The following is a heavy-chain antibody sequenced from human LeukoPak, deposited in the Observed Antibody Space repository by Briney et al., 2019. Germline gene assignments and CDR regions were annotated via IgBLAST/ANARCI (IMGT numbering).Heavy chain of an antibody. CDR3: ARDQLWLKSENYYYYGMDV. Sequence: GGSLRLSCAASGFTFSSYWMSWVRQAPGKGLEWVANIKQDGSEKYYVDSAKGRFTISRDNAKNSLYLQMNSLRAEDTAVYYCARDQLWLKSENYYYYGMDVWGQGTTVTVSS. V-gene: IGHV3-7*01. D-gene: IGHD6-19*01. J-gene: IGHJ6*02. CDR2: IKQDGSEK. CDR1: GFTFSSYW.